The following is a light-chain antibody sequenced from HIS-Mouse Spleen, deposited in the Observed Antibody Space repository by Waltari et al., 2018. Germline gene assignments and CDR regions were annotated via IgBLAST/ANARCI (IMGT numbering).Light chain of an antibody. J-gene: IGKJ4*01. Sequence: DIQMTQSPSTLPASVGDRVDITCRASQSISSWLAWYQQKPGKAPKLLIYKASSLESGVPSRFSGSGSGTEFTLTISSLQPDDFATYYCQQYKSYSLTFGGGTKVEIK. V-gene: IGKV1-5*03. CDR2: KAS. CDR1: QSISSW. CDR3: QQYKSYSLT.